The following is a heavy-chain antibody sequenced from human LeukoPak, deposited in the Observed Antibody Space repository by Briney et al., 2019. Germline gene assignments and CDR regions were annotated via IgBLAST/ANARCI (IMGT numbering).Heavy chain of an antibody. D-gene: IGHD2-15*01. CDR3: ARDLRVSGSGLHDYYYYGMDV. Sequence: SETLSLTCTLSGGSTSSADYYWSWIRQSPGKGLEWIGFIYYSGSTYYNPSLKSRVTISVDTSKNQFSLKLSSVTAADTAVYYCARDLRVSGSGLHDYYYYGMDVWGQGTTVTVSS. V-gene: IGHV4-30-4*02. CDR2: IYYSGST. J-gene: IGHJ6*02. CDR1: GGSTSSADYY.